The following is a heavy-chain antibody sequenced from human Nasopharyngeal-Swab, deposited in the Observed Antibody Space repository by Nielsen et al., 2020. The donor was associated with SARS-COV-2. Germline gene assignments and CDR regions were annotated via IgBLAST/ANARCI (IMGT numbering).Heavy chain of an antibody. J-gene: IGHJ6*02. Sequence: WIRQPPGKGLEWVSVIYSGGSSTYYADSVKGRFTISRDNSKNTLYLQMNSLRAEDTAVYYRAKAVGAITIFGVVIKKAHGMDVWGQGTTVTVSS. V-gene: IGHV3-23*03. CDR2: IYSGGSST. CDR3: AKAVGAITIFGVVIKKAHGMDV. D-gene: IGHD3-3*01.